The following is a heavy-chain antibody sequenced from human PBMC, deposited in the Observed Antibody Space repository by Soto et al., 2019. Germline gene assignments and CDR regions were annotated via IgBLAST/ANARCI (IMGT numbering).Heavy chain of an antibody. CDR2: IYWDDDK. J-gene: IGHJ4*02. CDR1: GFSLTTSGVG. CDR3: AHRVLRTVFGLVTTTAIYFDF. Sequence: QITLNESGPTVVRPTETLTLTCRFSGFSLTTSGVGVGWIRQSPGKAPEWLALIYWDDDKRYSASLKSRLTITKATSRNKVVLTVSDLDPTDTATYSCAHRVLRTVFGLVTTTAIYFDFWGQGTPVAVSS. D-gene: IGHD3-3*01. V-gene: IGHV2-5*02.